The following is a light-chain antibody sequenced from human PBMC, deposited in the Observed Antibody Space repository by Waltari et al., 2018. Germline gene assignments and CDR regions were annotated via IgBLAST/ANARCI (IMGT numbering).Light chain of an antibody. V-gene: IGLV2-14*03. Sequence: QSALTQPASVSGSPGQSSTIPCTGPSRDVGGYNSVSWYQDHPGQAPKVIIYDVSDRPSGISERFSGSKSGNTASLTISGLQAEDEADYYCSSQSSDNVVLFGGGTKLTVL. CDR3: SSQSSDNVVL. CDR1: SRDVGGYNS. J-gene: IGLJ2*01. CDR2: DVS.